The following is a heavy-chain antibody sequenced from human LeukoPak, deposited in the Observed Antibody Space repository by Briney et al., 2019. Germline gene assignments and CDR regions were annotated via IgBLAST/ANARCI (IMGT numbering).Heavy chain of an antibody. Sequence: SLRLSCAASGFTFSSYGMHWVRQAPGKGLEWVAVISYDGSNEYYADSVKGRFTISRDNSKNTLYLQMNSLRAEDTAVYYCAKDYTRIVVVPAAGVFYGMDVWGQGTTVTVSS. J-gene: IGHJ6*02. CDR3: AKDYTRIVVVPAAGVFYGMDV. CDR1: GFTFSSYG. CDR2: ISYDGSNE. V-gene: IGHV3-30*18. D-gene: IGHD2-2*01.